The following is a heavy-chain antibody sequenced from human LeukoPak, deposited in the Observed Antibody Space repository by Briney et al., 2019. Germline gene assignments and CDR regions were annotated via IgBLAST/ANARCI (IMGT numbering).Heavy chain of an antibody. D-gene: IGHD3-3*02. CDR2: ISSSSTYI. V-gene: IGHV3-21*01. CDR1: GFIFSNCN. CDR3: ARDSPGGKGHFWSGYYWGDGNMDV. J-gene: IGHJ6*03. Sequence: GGSLRLSCSASGFIFSNCNMNWVRQAPGKGLEWVSSISSSSTYIYYADSVKGRFTISRDNAKNSLYLQMNSLRAEDTAVYYCARDSPGGKGHFWSGYYWGDGNMDVWGKGTTVTVSS.